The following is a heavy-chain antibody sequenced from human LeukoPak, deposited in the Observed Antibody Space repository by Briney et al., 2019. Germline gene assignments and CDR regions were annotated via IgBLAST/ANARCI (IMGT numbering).Heavy chain of an antibody. CDR2: INPNSGGT. CDR3: ATLAYCGGDCSYQDYYYYYMDV. V-gene: IGHV1-2*02. Sequence: ASVKVSCKASGYTFTGHYMHWVRQAPGQGLEWMGWINPNSGGTNYAQKFQGRVTMTRDTSISTAYMELSRLRSDDTAVYYCATLAYCGGDCSYQDYYYYYMDVWGKGTTVTVSS. D-gene: IGHD2-21*02. J-gene: IGHJ6*03. CDR1: GYTFTGHY.